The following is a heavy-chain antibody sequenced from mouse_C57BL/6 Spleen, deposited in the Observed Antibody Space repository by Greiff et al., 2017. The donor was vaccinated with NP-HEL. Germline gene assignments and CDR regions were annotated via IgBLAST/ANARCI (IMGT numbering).Heavy chain of an antibody. V-gene: IGHV10-1*01. CDR1: GFSFNTYA. D-gene: IGHD1-1*01. Sequence: EVHLVESGGGLVQPKGSLKLSCAASGFSFNTYAMNWVRQAPGKGLEWVARIRSKSNNYATYYADSVKDRFTISRDDSESMLYLQMNNLKTEDTAMYYCVRDYGSRYFDVWGTGTTVTVSS. J-gene: IGHJ1*03. CDR3: VRDYGSRYFDV. CDR2: IRSKSNNYAT.